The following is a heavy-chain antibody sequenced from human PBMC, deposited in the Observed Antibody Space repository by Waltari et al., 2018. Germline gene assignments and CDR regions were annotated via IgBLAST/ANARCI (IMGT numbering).Heavy chain of an antibody. J-gene: IGHJ4*02. CDR2: IFYSGNT. CDR1: GDFIINNYDY. V-gene: IGHV4-39*06. Sequence: RLQLQESGPRLVKPSETLSLTCTVSGDFIINNYDYWGWLRQPPGQGLEWIGSIFYSGNTYLTPSLKSRVTMSVDTSSNQFALRLDSVTAADTAVYYCARTRSPAMVRAYRHFDSWGQGTLVTVSP. CDR3: ARTRSPAMVRAYRHFDS. D-gene: IGHD3-10*01.